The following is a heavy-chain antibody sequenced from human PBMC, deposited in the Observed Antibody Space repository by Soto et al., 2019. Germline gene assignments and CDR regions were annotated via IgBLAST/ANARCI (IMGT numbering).Heavy chain of an antibody. Sequence: GASVKVSCKASGGTFSSYAIIWVRQAPGQGLEWMGGITPIFGTANYAQKFQGRVTITADESTSTAYMELSSLRSEDTAVYYCARVSDSGYDMRPYYYYYHGMDVWGQGTTVTVSS. CDR3: ARVSDSGYDMRPYYYYYHGMDV. D-gene: IGHD5-12*01. CDR2: ITPIFGTA. J-gene: IGHJ6*02. CDR1: GGTFSSYA. V-gene: IGHV1-69*13.